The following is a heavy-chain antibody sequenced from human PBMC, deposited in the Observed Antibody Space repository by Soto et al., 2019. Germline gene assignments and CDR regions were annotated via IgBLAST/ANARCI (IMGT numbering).Heavy chain of an antibody. CDR3: AHGSGWLSDY. Sequence: QITLKESGPTLVKPTQPLTLTCTFSGFSLSRDAVGVNWIRQPPGKALEWLALLSWNDDNHYNPYLSSRLTITKDTSKNQVVLTMTNMDPVDTATYYCAHGSGWLSDYWGQGILVTVSS. J-gene: IGHJ4*02. CDR2: LSWNDDN. CDR1: GFSLSRDAVG. D-gene: IGHD6-19*01. V-gene: IGHV2-5*01.